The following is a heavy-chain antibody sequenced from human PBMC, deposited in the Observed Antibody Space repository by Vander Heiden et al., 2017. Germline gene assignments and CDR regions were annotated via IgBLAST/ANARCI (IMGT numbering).Heavy chain of an antibody. J-gene: IGHJ4*02. D-gene: IGHD3-3*01. V-gene: IGHV3-23*01. CDR3: AKDGGDFWSEMSY. Sequence: EVQLLESGGGLVQPGGSLRLSCAASGFTFSSDAMSWVRQAPGKGLEWVSAISGSGGSTYYADSVKGRFTISRDNSKNTLYLQMNSLRAEDTAVYYCAKDGGDFWSEMSYWGQGTLVTVSS. CDR2: ISGSGGST. CDR1: GFTFSSDA.